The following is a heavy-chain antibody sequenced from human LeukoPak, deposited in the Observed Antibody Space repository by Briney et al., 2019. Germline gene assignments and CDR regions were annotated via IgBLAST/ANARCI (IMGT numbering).Heavy chain of an antibody. Sequence: SGGSLGLSCAASGFTFSSYAMSWVRQAPGKGLEWVSAISGSGGGTYYADSVEGRFTISRDNSKNTLYLQMNSLRAEDAAVYYCAKPGGYYCSSTSCSLDYWGQGTLVTVSS. D-gene: IGHD2-2*01. J-gene: IGHJ4*02. CDR2: ISGSGGGT. V-gene: IGHV3-23*01. CDR3: AKPGGYYCSSTSCSLDY. CDR1: GFTFSSYA.